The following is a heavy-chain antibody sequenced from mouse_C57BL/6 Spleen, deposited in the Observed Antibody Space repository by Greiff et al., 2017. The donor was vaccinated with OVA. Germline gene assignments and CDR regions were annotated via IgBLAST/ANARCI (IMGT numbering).Heavy chain of an antibody. J-gene: IGHJ1*03. CDR3: TREGSSYWYFDV. CDR2: ISSGGDYI. V-gene: IGHV5-9-1*02. D-gene: IGHD1-1*01. Sequence: DVMLVESGEGLVKPGGSLKLSCAASGFTFSSYAMSWVRQTPEKRLEWVAYISSGGDYIYYADTVKGRFTISRDNARNTLYLQMSSLKSEDTAMYYCTREGSSYWYFDVWGTGTTVTVSS. CDR1: GFTFSSYA.